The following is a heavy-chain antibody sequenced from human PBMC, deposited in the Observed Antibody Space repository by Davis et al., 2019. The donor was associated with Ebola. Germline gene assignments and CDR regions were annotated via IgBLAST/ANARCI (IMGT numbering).Heavy chain of an antibody. J-gene: IGHJ4*02. V-gene: IGHV5-51*01. D-gene: IGHD1-1*01. CDR2: IYPGDSDT. CDR1: GYSFTSYW. Sequence: GESPKIPCKGAGYSFTSYWIGWVRQLPGKGLEWMGIIYPGDSDTRYSPSFQGQGIISADKSISTAYLQWSSLKASDTAMYYCARQKGTGTTRYFDYWGQGTLVTVSS. CDR3: ARQKGTGTTRYFDY.